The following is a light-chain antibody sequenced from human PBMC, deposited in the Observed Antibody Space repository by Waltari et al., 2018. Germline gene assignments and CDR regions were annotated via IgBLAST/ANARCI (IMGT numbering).Light chain of an antibody. Sequence: SYELTQSPSLSLSPGQTARITCSGDALPKKYAYWYQKKPGQAPVLIIFKDRERPSGIPERFSGSTSGTTVTLTITGVQAEDEADYYCLSPETRGSWVFGGGTKLTVL. CDR2: KDR. CDR1: ALPKKY. V-gene: IGLV3-25*03. J-gene: IGLJ2*01. CDR3: LSPETRGSWV.